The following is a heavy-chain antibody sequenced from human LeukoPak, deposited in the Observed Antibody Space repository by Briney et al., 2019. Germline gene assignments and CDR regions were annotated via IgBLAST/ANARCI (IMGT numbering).Heavy chain of an antibody. Sequence: GGSLRLSCAVSGFSTNYMSWARQAPGQGLEWVSVIYSGDSTHYADSVKGRFTISRDISKNTLYLQMNSLRPEDTAVYHCARDLWDATGYWGQGTLVTVSS. D-gene: IGHD3-3*01. CDR3: ARDLWDATGY. J-gene: IGHJ4*02. V-gene: IGHV3-66*02. CDR1: GFSTNY. CDR2: IYSGDST.